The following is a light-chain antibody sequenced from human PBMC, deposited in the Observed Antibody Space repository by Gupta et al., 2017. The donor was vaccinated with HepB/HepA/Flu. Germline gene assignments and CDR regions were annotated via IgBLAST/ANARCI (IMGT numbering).Light chain of an antibody. CDR2: KAS. J-gene: IGKJ3*01. Sequence: DIQMTQSPSTLPASVGDRVTITCRASQSISSSLAWYQQKPGKAPKLLIYKASSLESGVPSRFSGSGSGTEFTLTISSLQPDDFATYYCQQYYSYPFTFGPGTKVDIK. CDR3: QQYYSYPFT. V-gene: IGKV1-5*03. CDR1: QSISSS.